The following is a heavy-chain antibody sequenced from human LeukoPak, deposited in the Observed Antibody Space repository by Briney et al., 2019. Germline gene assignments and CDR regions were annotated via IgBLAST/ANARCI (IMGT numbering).Heavy chain of an antibody. CDR3: ARESADGSGSYYYYGMDV. Sequence: ASVKVSCKASGYTFTSYGISWVRQAPGQGLEWMGWISANNGNTNYAQKLQGRVTMTTDTSTSTAYMELRSLRSDDTAVYYCARESADGSGSYYYYGMDVWGKGTTVTVSS. CDR2: ISANNGNT. D-gene: IGHD3-10*01. CDR1: GYTFTSYG. V-gene: IGHV1-18*04. J-gene: IGHJ6*04.